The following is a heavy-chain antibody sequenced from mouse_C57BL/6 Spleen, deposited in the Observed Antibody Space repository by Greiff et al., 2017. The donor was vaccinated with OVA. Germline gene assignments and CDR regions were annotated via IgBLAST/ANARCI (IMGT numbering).Heavy chain of an antibody. D-gene: IGHD2-4*01. V-gene: IGHV1-82*01. CDR2: LYPGDGDT. CDR3: ARIYYDYDRFDY. CDR1: GYAFSSSW. Sequence: VQLQQSGPELVQPGASVKISCKASGYAFSSSWMNWVKQRPGTGLEWIGRLYPGDGDTNYNGKFTGKATLTADKSSSTAYMQLSSLTSEDSAVYFCARIYYDYDRFDYWGQGTTLTVSS. J-gene: IGHJ2*01.